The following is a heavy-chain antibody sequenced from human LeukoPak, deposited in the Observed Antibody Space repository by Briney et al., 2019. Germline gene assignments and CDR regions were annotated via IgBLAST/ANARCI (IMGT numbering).Heavy chain of an antibody. J-gene: IGHJ4*02. D-gene: IGHD3-10*01. V-gene: IGHV3-23*01. CDR2: ISGSGGST. Sequence: PGGSLRLSCSAPGFTFSSYAMHWVRQAPGKGLEWVSAISGSGGSTYYADSVKGRFTISRDNSKNTLYLQMNSLRAEDTAVYYCAKDALWFGEEDYWGQGTLVTVSS. CDR3: AKDALWFGEEDY. CDR1: GFTFSSYA.